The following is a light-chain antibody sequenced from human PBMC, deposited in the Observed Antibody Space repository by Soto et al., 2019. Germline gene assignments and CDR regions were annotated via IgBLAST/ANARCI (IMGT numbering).Light chain of an antibody. CDR2: DAN. CDR1: RSVSDDS. CDR3: QQYGNSPPST. J-gene: IGKJ2*01. V-gene: IGKV3-20*01. Sequence: EIVLTQSPDTLSVSPGETATLSCRASRSVSDDSLAWYKQKPGQAPSLVIYDANRRAIGIPDRFSGSGSGTAFTLTISRLVPEDFAVYFCQQYGNSPPSTFGQGTKLEIK.